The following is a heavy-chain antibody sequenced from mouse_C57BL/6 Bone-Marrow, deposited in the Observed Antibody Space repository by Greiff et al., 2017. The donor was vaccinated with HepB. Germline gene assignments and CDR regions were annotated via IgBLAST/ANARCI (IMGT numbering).Heavy chain of an antibody. J-gene: IGHJ4*01. V-gene: IGHV5-16*01. CDR1: GFTFSDYY. D-gene: IGHD1-1*01. CDR2: INYDGSST. Sequence: DVKLVESEGGLVQPGSSMKLSCTASGFTFSDYYMAWVRQVPEKGLEWVANINYDGSSTYYLDSLKSRFIISRDNAKNILYLQMSSLKSEDTATYYCARVITTGLYAMDYWGQGTSVTVSS. CDR3: ARVITTGLYAMDY.